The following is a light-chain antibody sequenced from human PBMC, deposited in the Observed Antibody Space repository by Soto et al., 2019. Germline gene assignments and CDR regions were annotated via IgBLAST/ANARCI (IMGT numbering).Light chain of an antibody. CDR3: QQCSSFVN. CDR2: DAS. V-gene: IGKV3-11*01. CDR1: QNVITY. Sequence: VTKRSAKLPLSKGGRSPLSFQASQNVITYLGWYQQKPGKAPRLLISDASNRDTGIPARFSGSGSGTDLTFTISRLKPEDPAFYYCQQCSSFVNFGLGTRLEIK. J-gene: IGKJ5*01.